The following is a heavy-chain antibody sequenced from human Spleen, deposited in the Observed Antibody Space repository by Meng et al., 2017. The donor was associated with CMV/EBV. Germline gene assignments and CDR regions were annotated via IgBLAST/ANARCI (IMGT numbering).Heavy chain of an antibody. D-gene: IGHD6-13*01. J-gene: IGHJ5*01. CDR1: GFTFSSYA. CDR3: AKGLGSSWGWFDS. CDR2: ISGRGGTT. V-gene: IGHV3-23*01. Sequence: ETLSLTCAASGFTFSSYAMSWVRQAPGKGPEWVSSISGRGGTTHYADSVQGRFVISRDNSKNMLYLQMNSLSDDDTAMYYCAKGLGSSWGWFDSWGQGTLVTVSS.